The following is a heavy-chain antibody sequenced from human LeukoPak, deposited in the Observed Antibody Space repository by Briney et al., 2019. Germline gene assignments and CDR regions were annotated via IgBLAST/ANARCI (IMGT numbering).Heavy chain of an antibody. CDR3: ARADCSTTCYYFDD. Sequence: SETLSLTCTVSGGSISSYYWSWIRQPPGKGLEWIGYIHYSGTTYYNPSLKSRVTISVDTSNNQFSLKLSSVSAADTAVYYCARADCSTTCYYFDDWGRGTLVTVSS. V-gene: IGHV4-59*12. D-gene: IGHD2-2*01. CDR1: GGSISSYY. J-gene: IGHJ4*02. CDR2: IHYSGTT.